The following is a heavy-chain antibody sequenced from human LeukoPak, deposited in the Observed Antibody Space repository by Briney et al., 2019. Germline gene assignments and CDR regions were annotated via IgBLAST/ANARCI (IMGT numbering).Heavy chain of an antibody. V-gene: IGHV4-4*07. CDR2: IYTSGST. CDR3: ARRVVWAVPGSYPPDAFDI. CDR1: GGSISSYY. J-gene: IGHJ3*02. D-gene: IGHD3-10*01. Sequence: PSETLSLTCTVSGGSISSYYWSWIRQPAGKGLEWIGRIYTSGSTNYNPSLKSRVTISVDTSKNQFSLKLSSVTAADTAVYYCARRVVWAVPGSYPPDAFDIWGQGTMVTVSS.